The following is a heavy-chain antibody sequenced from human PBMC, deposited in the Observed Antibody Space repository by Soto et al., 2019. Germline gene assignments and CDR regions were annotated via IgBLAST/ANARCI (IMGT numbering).Heavy chain of an antibody. CDR2: IYYSGST. CDR1: GGSISSGGYY. J-gene: IGHJ4*02. CDR3: ARGSPAELHTFDY. D-gene: IGHD3-10*01. Sequence: QVQLQESGPGLVKPSQTLSLTWTVSGGSISSGGYYWSWIRQHPGKGLEWIGYIYYSGSTYYNPSLKSRVTISVDTSKNQFSLKLSSVTAADTAVYYCARGSPAELHTFDYWGQGTLVTVSS. V-gene: IGHV4-31*02.